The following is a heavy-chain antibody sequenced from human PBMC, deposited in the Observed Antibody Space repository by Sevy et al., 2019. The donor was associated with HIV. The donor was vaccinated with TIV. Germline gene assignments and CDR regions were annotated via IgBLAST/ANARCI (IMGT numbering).Heavy chain of an antibody. J-gene: IGHJ5*02. Sequence: ASVKVSCKASGGTFSSYAISWVRQAPGQGLEWMGGIIPIFGTANYAQKFQGRVTITADESTSTAYMELSSLGSEDTAVYYCARDATSSSSSVWFDPWGQGTLVTVSS. CDR2: IIPIFGTA. D-gene: IGHD6-6*01. V-gene: IGHV1-69*13. CDR1: GGTFSSYA. CDR3: ARDATSSSSSVWFDP.